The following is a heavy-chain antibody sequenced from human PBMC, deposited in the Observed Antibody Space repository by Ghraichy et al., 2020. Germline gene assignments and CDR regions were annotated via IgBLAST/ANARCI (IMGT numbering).Heavy chain of an antibody. J-gene: IGHJ5*02. CDR3: ATDTMVRGANWFDP. CDR1: GGSISSSSYY. V-gene: IGHV4-39*01. CDR2: IYYSGST. D-gene: IGHD3-10*01. Sequence: SETLSLTCTVSGGSISSSSYYWGWIRQPPGKGLEWIGSIYYSGSTYYNPSLKSRVTISVDTSKNQFSLKLSSVTAADTAVYYCATDTMVRGANWFDPWGQGTLVTVSS.